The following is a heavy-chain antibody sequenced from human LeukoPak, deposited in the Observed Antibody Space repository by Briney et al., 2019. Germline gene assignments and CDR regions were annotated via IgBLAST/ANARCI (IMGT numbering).Heavy chain of an antibody. V-gene: IGHV3-23*01. D-gene: IGHD3-22*01. Sequence: PGGSLRLSCAASGFTFSNYAMHWVRQAPGKGLEWVSAISGSGGSTYYADSVKGRFTISRDNSKNTLYLQMNSLRAEDTAVYYCAKRTDSSGYYFDYWGQGTLVTVSS. CDR2: ISGSGGST. CDR1: GFTFSNYA. CDR3: AKRTDSSGYYFDY. J-gene: IGHJ4*02.